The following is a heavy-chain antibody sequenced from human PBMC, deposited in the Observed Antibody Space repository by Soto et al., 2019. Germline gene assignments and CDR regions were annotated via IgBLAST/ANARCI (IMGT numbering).Heavy chain of an antibody. D-gene: IGHD6-13*01. CDR3: AKGVYTSRPGSFDL. Sequence: SETLSLTCPPSGHTISNYYWNWIRPPPGKGLEWIGHIYYSGSTNYNPSFKSRVTISVDTSKNQFSLKLSSVTAADTAVYYCAKGVYTSRPGSFDLWGQGTVVTV. J-gene: IGHJ3*01. CDR1: GHTISNYY. CDR2: IYYSGST. V-gene: IGHV4-59*08.